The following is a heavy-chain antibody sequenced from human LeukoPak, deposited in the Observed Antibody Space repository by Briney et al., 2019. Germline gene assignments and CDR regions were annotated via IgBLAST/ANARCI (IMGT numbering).Heavy chain of an antibody. CDR1: GYTFTSNY. D-gene: IGHD4-23*01. V-gene: IGHV1-46*01. J-gene: IGHJ4*02. CDR3: ARAPYGGNLGSY. Sequence: ASVKVSCKASGYTFTSNYMHWVRQAPGQGLEWMGIINPSGGSTSYAQKFQSRVTMTRDTSTSTVYMELSSLRSEDTAVYYCARAPYGGNLGSYWGQGNLVTVSS. CDR2: INPSGGST.